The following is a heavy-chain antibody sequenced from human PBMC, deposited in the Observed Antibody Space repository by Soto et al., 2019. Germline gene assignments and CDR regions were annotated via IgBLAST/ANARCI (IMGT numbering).Heavy chain of an antibody. J-gene: IGHJ4*02. CDR1: GFTVSSNY. D-gene: IGHD2-21*02. Sequence: EVQLVESGGGLVQPGGSLRLSCAASGFTVSSNYMSWVRQAPGKGLEWVSVIYSGGSTYYADSVKGRFTISRDNSKNTLYLQMNSLRAEDTAVYYCAREGVVTASVWYFDYWGQGTLVTVSS. V-gene: IGHV3-66*01. CDR3: AREGVVTASVWYFDY. CDR2: IYSGGST.